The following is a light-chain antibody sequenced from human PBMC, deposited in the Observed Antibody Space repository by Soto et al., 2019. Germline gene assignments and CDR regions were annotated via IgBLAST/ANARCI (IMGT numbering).Light chain of an antibody. Sequence: DLQMTQSPSSVSASVGDRVTITCRASQAISDWLAWYQQKPGEAPKLLVSAASTLQGGVPSRFSGSGSGTDFTLTISSLQPEDSATYYCQQANRFPFTFGPGTKVDIK. CDR1: QAISDW. CDR3: QQANRFPFT. J-gene: IGKJ3*01. CDR2: AAS. V-gene: IGKV1-12*02.